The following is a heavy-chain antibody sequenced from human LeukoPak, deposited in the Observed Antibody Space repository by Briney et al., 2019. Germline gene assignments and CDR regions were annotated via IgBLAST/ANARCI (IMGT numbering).Heavy chain of an antibody. V-gene: IGHV3-48*04. CDR3: ARHRTASDY. CDR1: GFTFSSYS. J-gene: IGHJ4*02. Sequence: GGSLRLSCAASGFTFSSYSMNWVRQAPGKGLEWVSYISSSSSTIYYADSVKGRFTISRDNDKNSLYLQLASLRAEDTALYYCARHRTASDYWGQGTLVTVSS. D-gene: IGHD3-16*02. CDR2: ISSSSSTI.